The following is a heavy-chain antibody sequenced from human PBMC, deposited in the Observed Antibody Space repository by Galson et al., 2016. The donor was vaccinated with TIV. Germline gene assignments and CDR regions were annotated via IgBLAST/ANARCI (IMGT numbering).Heavy chain of an antibody. D-gene: IGHD2-21*02. Sequence: SLRLSCAASGFTFSDYYMTWIRQAPGKGLEWVSFISSSGTTTFHADPVEGRFTISRDNARNSLHLQMDSLRAEDTAVYYCARALRGRSGSARLNVPHCGGDCYSSFDYWGQGTLVAVSS. V-gene: IGHV3-11*04. CDR3: ARALRGRSGSARLNVPHCGGDCYSSFDY. CDR2: ISSSGTTT. CDR1: GFTFSDYY. J-gene: IGHJ4*02.